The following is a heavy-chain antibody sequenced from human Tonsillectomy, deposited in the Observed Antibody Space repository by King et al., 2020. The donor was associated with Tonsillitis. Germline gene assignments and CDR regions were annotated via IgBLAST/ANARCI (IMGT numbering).Heavy chain of an antibody. CDR2: ISYDGSKK. CDR1: GFTFSSYG. CDR3: AKDPETGDCISANCYPDY. V-gene: IGHV3-30*18. D-gene: IGHD2-2*01. J-gene: IGHJ4*02. Sequence: HVQLVQSGGGVVQPGRSLRLSCVASGFTFSSYGIHWVRQAPGKGLEWVAVISYDGSKKYYADSVKGRFSISRDNSKNTLYLQMNSLRAEDTAVYYCAKDPETGDCISANCYPDYWGQGILVTVSS.